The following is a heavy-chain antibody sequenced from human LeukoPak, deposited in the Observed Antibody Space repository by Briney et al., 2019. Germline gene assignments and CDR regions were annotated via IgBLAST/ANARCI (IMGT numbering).Heavy chain of an antibody. J-gene: IGHJ6*03. Sequence: GESLKISCKGSGYSFTSYWIGWVRQMPGKGLEWMGNIYPGDSDTRYSPSFQGQVTMSADKSISTAYLQWSSLKASDTAMYYCARQPGDNYYYYYMDVWGKGTTVTVSS. CDR1: GYSFTSYW. V-gene: IGHV5-51*01. CDR3: ARQPGDNYYYYYMDV. CDR2: IYPGDSDT. D-gene: IGHD3-10*01.